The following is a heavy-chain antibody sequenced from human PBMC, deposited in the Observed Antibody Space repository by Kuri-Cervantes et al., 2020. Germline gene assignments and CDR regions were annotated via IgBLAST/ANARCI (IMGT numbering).Heavy chain of an antibody. Sequence: SETLSLTCAVYGGSFSGYYWGWIRQPPGKGLEWIGSIYYSGSTYYNPSPKSRVTISVDTSKNQFSLKLSSVTAADTAVYYCARDLQSRAEYYYYGMDVWGQGTTVTVSS. CDR2: IYYSGST. V-gene: IGHV4-34*01. D-gene: IGHD6-13*01. CDR1: GGSFSGYY. CDR3: ARDLQSRAEYYYYGMDV. J-gene: IGHJ6*02.